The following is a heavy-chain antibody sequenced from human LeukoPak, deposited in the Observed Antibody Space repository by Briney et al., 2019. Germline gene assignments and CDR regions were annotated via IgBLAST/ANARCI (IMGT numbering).Heavy chain of an antibody. D-gene: IGHD3-10*01. CDR3: ARFYSDSGTHPGDY. CDR2: INQDGSEK. CDR1: GFMFSSYW. Sequence: PGGSLRLSCAAYGFMFSSYWMSWVRQAPGKGLEWVANINQDGSEKYYVDSVKGRFTISRDNAENSLYLQMNSLRAEDTAVYYCARFYSDSGTHPGDYWGQGTLVTVSS. J-gene: IGHJ4*02. V-gene: IGHV3-7*01.